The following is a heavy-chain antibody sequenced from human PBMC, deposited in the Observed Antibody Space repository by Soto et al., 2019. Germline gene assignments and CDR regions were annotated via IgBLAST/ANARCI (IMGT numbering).Heavy chain of an antibody. CDR3: AKEKISTSCCNWFDP. V-gene: IGHV3-7*01. Sequence: GGSLRLSCAGSGFTFSNYWMGWVRQAPGKGLEWVAGINEDGSEKYHVGSVKGRFAISRDNAKNSVFLQMNSLRVEDSAVYYCAKEKISTSCCNWFDPWGQGTLVTVSS. D-gene: IGHD2-2*01. CDR2: INEDGSEK. CDR1: GFTFSNYW. J-gene: IGHJ5*02.